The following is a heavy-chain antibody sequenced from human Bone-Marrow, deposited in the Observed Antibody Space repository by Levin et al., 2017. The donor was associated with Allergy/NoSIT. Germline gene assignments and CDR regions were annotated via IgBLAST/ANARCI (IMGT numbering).Heavy chain of an antibody. Sequence: GGSLRLSCAASEFTFSTYAMTWVRQAPGKGLQWVSSITGTGETTYYADSVKGRFTISRDNSKNTLYLQMNSLRVEDTAVYYCAKDNSPRGIAPAGLDYWGQGTLVSVSS. CDR1: EFTFSTYA. J-gene: IGHJ4*02. V-gene: IGHV3-23*01. D-gene: IGHD6-13*01. CDR2: ITGTGETT. CDR3: AKDNSPRGIAPAGLDY.